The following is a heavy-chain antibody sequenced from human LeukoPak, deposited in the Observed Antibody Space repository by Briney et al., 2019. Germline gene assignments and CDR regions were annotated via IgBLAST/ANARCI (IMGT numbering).Heavy chain of an antibody. J-gene: IGHJ6*03. Sequence: PGGSLRLSCAASGFTFSSYAMSWVRQAPGKGLDWVSAISGSGGSTYYADSVKGRFTISRDNSKNTLYLQMNSLRAEDTAVYYCAKDGYCSGGSCYSAKAPAVAYYYYYYMDVWGKGTTVTVSS. D-gene: IGHD2-15*01. CDR2: ISGSGGST. CDR1: GFTFSSYA. V-gene: IGHV3-23*01. CDR3: AKDGYCSGGSCYSAKAPAVAYYYYYYMDV.